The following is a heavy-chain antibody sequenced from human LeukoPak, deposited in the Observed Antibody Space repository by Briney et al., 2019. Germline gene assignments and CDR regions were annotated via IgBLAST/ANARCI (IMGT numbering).Heavy chain of an antibody. J-gene: IGHJ4*02. CDR3: ARRPGDAWYFDY. Sequence: SEKVSCKASDYTFNTYNIRWVRQAPGQGLEWMGGIIPIFGTANYAQKFQGRVTITADESTSTAYMELSSLRSEDTAVYYCARRPGDAWYFDYWGQGTLVTVSS. CDR2: IIPIFGTA. CDR1: DYTFNTYN. V-gene: IGHV1-69*13. D-gene: IGHD7-27*01.